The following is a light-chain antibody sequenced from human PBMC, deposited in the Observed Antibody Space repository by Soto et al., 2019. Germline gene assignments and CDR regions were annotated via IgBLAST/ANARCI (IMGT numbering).Light chain of an antibody. J-gene: IGLJ1*01. Sequence: QSVLTQPPSVSGSPGQSVPISCTGTSSDVGSSNGVSWYQQPPGTAPKLMIYDVSNRPSGVPDRSSGSKSGNTASLTISGLQAEDEADYYCSSYTSSSTYVFGTGTKVTVL. CDR1: SSDVGSSNG. CDR2: DVS. V-gene: IGLV2-18*02. CDR3: SSYTSSSTYV.